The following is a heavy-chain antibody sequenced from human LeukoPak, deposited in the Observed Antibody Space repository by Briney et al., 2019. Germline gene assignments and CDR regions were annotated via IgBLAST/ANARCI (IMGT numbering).Heavy chain of an antibody. Sequence: GGSLRLSCAASGFTFSSYEMNWVRQAPGKGLEWVSYISSSGSTTYYADSVKGRFTISRDNSKNTLYLQMNSLRAEDTAVYYCAKSPRSIAALHIDYWGQGTLVTVSS. CDR2: ISSSGSTT. D-gene: IGHD6-13*01. CDR3: AKSPRSIAALHIDY. V-gene: IGHV3-48*03. CDR1: GFTFSSYE. J-gene: IGHJ4*02.